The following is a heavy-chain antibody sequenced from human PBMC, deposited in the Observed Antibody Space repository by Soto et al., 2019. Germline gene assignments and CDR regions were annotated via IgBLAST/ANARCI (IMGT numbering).Heavy chain of an antibody. Sequence: PGESLKISCKGSGYSFTSYWIGWVRQMPGKGLEWMGIIYPGDSDTRYGPSFQGQVTISADKSISTAYLQWSSLKASDTAMYYCARNIDTYYYYMDVWGKGTTVTVSS. CDR2: IYPGDSDT. CDR1: GYSFTSYW. J-gene: IGHJ6*03. V-gene: IGHV5-51*01. CDR3: ARNIDTYYYYMDV. D-gene: IGHD5-12*01.